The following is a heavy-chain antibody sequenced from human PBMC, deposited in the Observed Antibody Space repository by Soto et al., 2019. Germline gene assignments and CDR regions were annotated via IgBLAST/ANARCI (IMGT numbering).Heavy chain of an antibody. J-gene: IGHJ6*03. V-gene: IGHV4-59*01. D-gene: IGHD3-9*01. Sequence: SETLSLTCTVSGVSISSYYWSWIRQPPGKGLEWIGYIYYSGSTNYNPSLKSRVTISVDTSKNQFSLKLSSVTAADTAVYYCARVRGGNDILTGYYNLNYYYYYMDVWGKGTTVTVSS. CDR3: ARVRGGNDILTGYYNLNYYYYYMDV. CDR2: IYYSGST. CDR1: GVSISSYY.